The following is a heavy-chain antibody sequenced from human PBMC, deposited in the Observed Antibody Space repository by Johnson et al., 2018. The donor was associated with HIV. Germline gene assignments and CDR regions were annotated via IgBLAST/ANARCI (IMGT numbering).Heavy chain of an antibody. CDR3: AKGPAYDGDYLHDAFDI. V-gene: IGHV3-66*02. Sequence: VQLVESGGGLVQPGGSLRLSCAGTGFTVSSNYMYWVRQAPGKRLECVSVIYSGGGTYYADSVKGRFTISRDNSKNTLYLQMNSLRPEDTAVYYCAKGPAYDGDYLHDAFDIWGQGTMVTVSS. CDR1: GFTVSSNY. J-gene: IGHJ3*02. D-gene: IGHD4-17*01. CDR2: IYSGGGT.